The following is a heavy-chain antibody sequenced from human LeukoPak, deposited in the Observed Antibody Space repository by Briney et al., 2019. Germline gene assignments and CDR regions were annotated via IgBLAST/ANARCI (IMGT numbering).Heavy chain of an antibody. CDR1: GFTLSSYS. J-gene: IGHJ1*01. D-gene: IGHD6-13*01. CDR2: ISSSSIYI. V-gene: IGHV3-21*01. CDR3: ASHPAYRKQQLVRRYFQH. Sequence: PGGSLRLSCAASGFTLSSYSMNWVRQAPGKGLEWVSSISSSSIYIYYADSVKGRFTISRDNAKNSLYLQMNSLRAEDTAVYYCASHPAYRKQQLVRRYFQHWGQGTLVTVSS.